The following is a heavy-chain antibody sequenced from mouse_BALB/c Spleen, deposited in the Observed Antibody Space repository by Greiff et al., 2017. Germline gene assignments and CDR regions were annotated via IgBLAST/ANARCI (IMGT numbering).Heavy chain of an antibody. CDR2: IWAGGST. CDR3: ARADYFFDY. CDR1: GFSLTSYG. Sequence: QVQLKESGPGLVAPSQCLSITCTASGFSLTSYGVHWVRQPPGKGLEWLGVIWAGGSTNYYSALMSRLSISKDNAKSQVILKMNSLQTDDTAMYYCARADYFFDYWGQGTTLTVSS. V-gene: IGHV2-9*02. J-gene: IGHJ2*01.